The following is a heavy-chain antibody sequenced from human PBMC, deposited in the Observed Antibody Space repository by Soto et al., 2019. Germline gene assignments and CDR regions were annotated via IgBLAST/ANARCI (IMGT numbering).Heavy chain of an antibody. Sequence: QVQLQESGPGLAKPSETLSLTCTVSGGSVSSGSYYWSWIRQPPGKGLEWIGYIYYSGSTNYNPSLKSRVTISVDTSKNQFSLKLSSVTAADTAVYYCARDCSGGSCYPKYYFDYWGQGTLVTVSS. CDR1: GGSVSSGSYY. CDR2: IYYSGST. V-gene: IGHV4-61*01. D-gene: IGHD2-15*01. CDR3: ARDCSGGSCYPKYYFDY. J-gene: IGHJ4*02.